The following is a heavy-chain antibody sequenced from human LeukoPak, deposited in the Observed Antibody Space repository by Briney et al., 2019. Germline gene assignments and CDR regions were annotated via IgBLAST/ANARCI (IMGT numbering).Heavy chain of an antibody. Sequence: SETLSLTCTVSGGSISSGGYYWSWIRQHPGKGLEWIGYIYYSGSTYYNPSLKSRVTISVDTSKNQFSLKLSSVTAADTAVYYCAREQRSGYLNWFDPWGQGTLVTVSS. CDR2: IYYSGST. CDR1: GGSISSGGYY. J-gene: IGHJ5*02. D-gene: IGHD3-3*01. V-gene: IGHV4-31*03. CDR3: AREQRSGYLNWFDP.